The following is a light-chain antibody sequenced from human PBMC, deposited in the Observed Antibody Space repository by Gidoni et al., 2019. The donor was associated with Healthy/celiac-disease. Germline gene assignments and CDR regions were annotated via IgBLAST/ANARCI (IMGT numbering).Light chain of an antibody. V-gene: IGKV1-33*01. CDR3: QQYDNPPYT. J-gene: IGKJ2*01. CDR1: QDISNY. Sequence: DIQMTQSPSSLSASVGDRVTITCQASQDISNYLNWYQQKPVKAPKLLIYDAANLETGVPSRFSGSGSGTDFTFTISSLQPEDIATYYCQQYDNPPYTFGQXTKLEIK. CDR2: DAA.